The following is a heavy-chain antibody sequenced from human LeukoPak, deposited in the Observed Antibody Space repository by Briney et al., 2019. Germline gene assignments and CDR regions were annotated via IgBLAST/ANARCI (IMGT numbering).Heavy chain of an antibody. V-gene: IGHV3-21*01. CDR1: GFTFSSYS. CDR2: ISSSSYI. Sequence: GGSLRLSCAASGFTFSSYSMNWVRQAPGEGLEWVSSISSSSYIYYADSVKGRFTISRDNAKNSLYLQMNSLRAEDTAVYYCARVGGFNAFDIWGQGTMVTVSS. CDR3: ARVGGFNAFDI. D-gene: IGHD2-15*01. J-gene: IGHJ3*02.